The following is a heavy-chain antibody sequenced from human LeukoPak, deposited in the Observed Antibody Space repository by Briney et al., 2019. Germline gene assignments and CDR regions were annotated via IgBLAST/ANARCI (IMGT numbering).Heavy chain of an antibody. J-gene: IGHJ4*02. V-gene: IGHV4-39*02. CDR3: TREYSSSSEY. Sequence: SETLSLTCTVSSGPISSSSYHWAWIRQPPGKGLEWIGSIYYSGTTYYNPSLKSRVTISVDTSKNQFSLKLSSVTAADTAVYYCTREYSSSSEYWGQGTLVTVSS. CDR2: IYYSGTT. CDR1: SGPISSSSYH. D-gene: IGHD6-6*01.